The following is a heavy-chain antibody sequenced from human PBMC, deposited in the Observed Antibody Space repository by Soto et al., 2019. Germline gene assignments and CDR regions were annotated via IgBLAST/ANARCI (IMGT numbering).Heavy chain of an antibody. D-gene: IGHD1-1*01. J-gene: IGHJ4*01. CDR1: GLMLSTAG. V-gene: IGHV3-15*05. CDR3: TTDSYYTGILVRFDY. CDR2: IRSYRDGGTT. Sequence: SCAACGLMLSTAGVEWVSKPPGKGLEWVGRIRSYRDGGTTDFAASVKGRFAISRDDSAHTVYLQMNSLRTEDTAVYYCTTDSYYTGILVRFDYWGLGTLVTVPS.